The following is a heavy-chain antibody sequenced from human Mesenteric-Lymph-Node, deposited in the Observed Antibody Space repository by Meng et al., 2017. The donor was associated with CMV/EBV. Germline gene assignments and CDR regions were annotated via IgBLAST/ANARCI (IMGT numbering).Heavy chain of an antibody. Sequence: SETLSLTCTVSGGSISSSSYYWGWIRQPPGKGLEWIGSIYYSGSTYYNPSLKSRVTISVDTSKNQFSLKLSSVTAADTAVYYCARAPGGYCSSTSCPNWFDPWGQGTLVTVSS. CDR3: ARAPGGYCSSTSCPNWFDP. V-gene: IGHV4-39*07. CDR1: GGSISSSSYY. J-gene: IGHJ5*02. CDR2: IYYSGST. D-gene: IGHD2-2*01.